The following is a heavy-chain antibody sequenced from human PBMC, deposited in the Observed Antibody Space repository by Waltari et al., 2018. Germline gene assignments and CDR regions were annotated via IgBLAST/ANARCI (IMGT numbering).Heavy chain of an antibody. V-gene: IGHV4-38-2*01. CDR2: IYHRGST. CDR3: ATYYDFWSGYEN. D-gene: IGHD3-3*01. CDR1: GYSISSGSY. J-gene: IGHJ4*02. Sequence: QVQLQESGPGLVKPSETLSLTCAVSGYSISSGSYWGWFRQPPGKGLEWIGSIYHRGSTSYNPSLKSRVTISVDTSKNQFSLKLSSVTAADTAVYYCATYYDFWSGYENWGQGTLVTVSS.